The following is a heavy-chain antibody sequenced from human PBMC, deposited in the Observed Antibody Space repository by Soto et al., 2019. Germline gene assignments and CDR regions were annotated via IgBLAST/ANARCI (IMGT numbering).Heavy chain of an antibody. D-gene: IGHD3-22*01. V-gene: IGHV1-3*01. J-gene: IGHJ4*02. Sequence: GASVKVSCKASGYTFTSYAMHWVRQAPGQRLEWMGWINAGNGNTKYSQKFQGRVTITRDTSASTAYMELSSLRSEDTAVYYRARGGLYMIFDYWGQGTLVTVSS. CDR2: INAGNGNT. CDR1: GYTFTSYA. CDR3: ARGGLYMIFDY.